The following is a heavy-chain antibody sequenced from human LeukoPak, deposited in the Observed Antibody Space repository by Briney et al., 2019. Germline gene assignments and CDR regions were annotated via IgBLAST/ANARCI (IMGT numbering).Heavy chain of an antibody. CDR2: INPNSGCK. CDR3: AREGRHSSGSAVTAFDI. D-gene: IGHD3-22*01. CDR1: GYTFTGHY. Sequence: GAVKDSCEGSGYTFTGHYMHRVRQAAGQGLDLMGRINPNSGCKHYAQKFQGRVTMTRDTSISTAYMELSRLRSDGTAVYYCAREGRHSSGSAVTAFDIWGQGTMVTVSS. J-gene: IGHJ3*02. V-gene: IGHV1-2*06.